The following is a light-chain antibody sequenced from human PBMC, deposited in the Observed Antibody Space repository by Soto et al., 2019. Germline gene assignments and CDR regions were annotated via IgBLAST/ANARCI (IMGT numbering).Light chain of an antibody. V-gene: IGKV2-30*02. CDR2: KVS. J-gene: IGKJ5*01. Sequence: DVVMTESPLSLPVTXGQPASISCRSNQSLVHSDGIAYFSWFQQRPGRSPRRLIYKVSNRDSGVPARFSGSGSGTDFALKISRVEAEDVGVYYCMQGTHWPITFGQGTRLEIK. CDR1: QSLVHSDGIAY. CDR3: MQGTHWPIT.